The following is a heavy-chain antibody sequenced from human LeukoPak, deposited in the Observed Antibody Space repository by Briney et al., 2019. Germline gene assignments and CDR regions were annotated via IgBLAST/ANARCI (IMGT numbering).Heavy chain of an antibody. CDR1: GGTFSSYA. CDR2: IIPIFGTA. D-gene: IGHD5-24*01. Sequence: ASVKVSCKASGGTFSSYAISWVRQAPGQGLEWMGGIIPIFGTANYAQKFQGRVTITADESTSTAYMELSSLRSEDTAVYYCARDKGSRDGYTGPDAFDIWGQGTMVTVSS. CDR3: ARDKGSRDGYTGPDAFDI. J-gene: IGHJ3*02. V-gene: IGHV1-69*13.